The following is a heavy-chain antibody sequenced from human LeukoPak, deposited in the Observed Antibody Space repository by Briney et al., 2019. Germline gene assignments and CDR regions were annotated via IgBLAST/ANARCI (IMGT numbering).Heavy chain of an antibody. J-gene: IGHJ6*02. CDR2: INHSGST. Sequence: SETLSLTCADYGGSFSGYYWSWIRQPPGKGLEWIGEINHSGSTNYNPSLKSRVTISVDTSKNQFSLKLSSVTAADTAVYYCARGRGVVPAAPYYYYYYGMDVWGQGTTVTVSS. CDR3: ARGRGVVPAAPYYYYYYGMDV. D-gene: IGHD2-2*01. CDR1: GGSFSGYY. V-gene: IGHV4-34*01.